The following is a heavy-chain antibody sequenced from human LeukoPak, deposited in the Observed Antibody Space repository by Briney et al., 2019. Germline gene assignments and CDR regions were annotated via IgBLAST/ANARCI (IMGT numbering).Heavy chain of an antibody. J-gene: IGHJ4*02. CDR3: ADAYGSGSYDY. Sequence: PSETLSLTCAVYGGSFSGYYWSWIRQPPGKGLEWIGEINHSGSTTYNPSLKSRVTISVDTSKNQFSLKLSSVTAADTAVYYCADAYGSGSYDYWGQGTLVTVSS. D-gene: IGHD3-10*01. CDR1: GGSFSGYY. CDR2: INHSGST. V-gene: IGHV4-34*01.